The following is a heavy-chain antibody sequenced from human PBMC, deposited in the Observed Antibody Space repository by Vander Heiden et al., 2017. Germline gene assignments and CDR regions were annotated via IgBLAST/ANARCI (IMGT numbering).Heavy chain of an antibody. Sequence: QVQLVQSGDEVKNPGASAEVSCEALGYTFPPYPTHWLRQARRHGPEWMGWVFPYSGGTKYAQQFQGRVTMTSDTSISTAYLELNWLTSDDTAVYYCAAFPYLTASTTYWGQGTLVTVSS. CDR3: AAFPYLTASTTY. CDR2: VFPYSGGT. J-gene: IGHJ4*02. V-gene: IGHV1-2*02. D-gene: IGHD4-17*01. CDR1: GYTFPPYP.